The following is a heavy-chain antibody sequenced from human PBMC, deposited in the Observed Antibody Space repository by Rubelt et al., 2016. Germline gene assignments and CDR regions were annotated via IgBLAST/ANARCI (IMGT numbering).Heavy chain of an antibody. CDR2: INSDGSST. CDR3: ASSRGYSYGVMSSDAFDI. CDR1: GFTFSSYW. V-gene: IGHV3-74*01. D-gene: IGHD5-18*01. J-gene: IGHJ3*02. Sequence: EVQLVESGGGLVQPGGSLRLSCAASGFTFSSYWMHWVRQAPGKGLVWVSRINSDGSSTGYADSVKGRFTISRDNAKNTLYLQMNSLRAEDTAVYYCASSRGYSYGVMSSDAFDIWGQGTMVTVSS.